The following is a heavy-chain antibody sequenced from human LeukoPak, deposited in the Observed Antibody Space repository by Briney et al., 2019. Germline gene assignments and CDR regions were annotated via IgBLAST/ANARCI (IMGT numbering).Heavy chain of an antibody. J-gene: IGHJ6*01. D-gene: IGHD3-3*01. V-gene: IGHV4-59*01. Sequence: SKTLSLTCTVSGGSISSYYWSWIRQPPGKGLEWIGYIYYNGSTNYNPSLKSRVTISVDTSKNQFSLKLSSVTAADTAVYYCARFRNYDFWSGYPTYYYYGMDVWGQGTTVTVSS. CDR2: IYYNGST. CDR1: GGSISSYY. CDR3: ARFRNYDFWSGYPTYYYYGMDV.